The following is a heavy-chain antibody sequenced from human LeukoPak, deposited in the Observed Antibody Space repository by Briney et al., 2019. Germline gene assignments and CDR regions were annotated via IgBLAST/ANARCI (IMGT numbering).Heavy chain of an antibody. Sequence: GESLKISCKGSGYRFTSSWISWVRQIPGKGLEWGGSLDPSDSYTNYSPSFQGDVTISADKSISTAYLQWTSLKGSDTGMYYCARGGYDSSGYYVRPWGQGTLVTVSS. CDR1: GYRFTSSW. J-gene: IGHJ4*02. CDR3: ARGGYDSSGYYVRP. D-gene: IGHD3-22*01. V-gene: IGHV5-10-1*01. CDR2: LDPSDSYT.